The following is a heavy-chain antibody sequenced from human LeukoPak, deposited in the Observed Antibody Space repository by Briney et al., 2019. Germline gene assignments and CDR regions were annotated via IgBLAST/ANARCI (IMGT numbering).Heavy chain of an antibody. CDR1: GFTFSSYA. J-gene: IGHJ4*02. CDR2: ISGSGGST. V-gene: IGHV3-23*01. D-gene: IGHD2-21*02. CDR3: AKPVGYCGGDCSAFDY. Sequence: PGGSLRLSCAASGFTFSSYAMSWVRQAPGKGLEWVSAISGSGGSTYYADSVKGRFTISRDNSKNTLYLQMNSLRAEDTAVYYCAKPVGYCGGDCSAFDYWGQGTLVTVSS.